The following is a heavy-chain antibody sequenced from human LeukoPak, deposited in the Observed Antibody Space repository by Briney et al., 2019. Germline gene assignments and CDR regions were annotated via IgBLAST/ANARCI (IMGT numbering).Heavy chain of an antibody. CDR1: GFTFSSYA. D-gene: IGHD4-23*01. J-gene: IGHJ4*02. V-gene: IGHV3-64*04. Sequence: GGSLRLSCSASGFTFSSYAMHWVRQAPGKGLEYVSAISSSGDSTYYADSVKGRFTISRDNSKHTLFLQMNSLRAEDTAVFYCARDLGRYGGKTEFDYWGQGTLVTVSS. CDR3: ARDLGRYGGKTEFDY. CDR2: ISSSGDST.